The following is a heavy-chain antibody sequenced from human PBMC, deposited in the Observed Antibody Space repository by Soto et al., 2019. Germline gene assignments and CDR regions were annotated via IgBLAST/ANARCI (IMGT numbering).Heavy chain of an antibody. V-gene: IGHV4-59*08. D-gene: IGHD6-19*01. J-gene: IGHJ4*02. CDR3: ARTSYSSTEYYFDY. CDR1: GGSISSYY. Sequence: SETLSLTCTVSGGSISSYYWSWIRQPPGKGLEWIGYVYYSGSTNYNPSLKNRVTISVDTSKNQFSLKLSSVTAADTAVYYCARTSYSSTEYYFDYWGQGTLVTVSS. CDR2: VYYSGST.